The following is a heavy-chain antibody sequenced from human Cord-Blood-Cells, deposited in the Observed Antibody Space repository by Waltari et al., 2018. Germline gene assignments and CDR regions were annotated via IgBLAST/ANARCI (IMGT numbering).Heavy chain of an antibody. D-gene: IGHD2-2*01. V-gene: IGHV4-59*08. CDR1: GRSISSYY. J-gene: IGHJ3*02. CDR3: ARQGRYCSSTSCNDAFDI. CDR2: IYYSGST. Sequence: QVQLPESGPGLVKPSATLSLTWTVAGRSISSYYWTWTWQPPGQGLEWIGYIYYSGSTNDNPSLKRRVTISVDTSKNQFSLKLSSVTAADTAVYYCARQGRYCSSTSCNDAFDIWGQGTMVTVSS.